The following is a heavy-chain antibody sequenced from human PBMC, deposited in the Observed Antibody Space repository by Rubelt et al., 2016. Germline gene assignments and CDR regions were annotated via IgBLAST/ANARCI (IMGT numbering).Heavy chain of an antibody. Sequence: QLQLQESGSGLVKPSQTLSLTCAVSGGSISSGGYSWSWIRQPPGKGLEWIGYIYHSGSTYYNPSLKCRVTISVDRSKNTFSLKLSSVTAADTAVYYCARRDSSSWYNWFDPWGQGTLVTVSS. J-gene: IGHJ5*02. CDR2: IYHSGST. D-gene: IGHD6-13*01. V-gene: IGHV4-30-2*01. CDR1: GGSISSGGYS. CDR3: ARRDSSSWYNWFDP.